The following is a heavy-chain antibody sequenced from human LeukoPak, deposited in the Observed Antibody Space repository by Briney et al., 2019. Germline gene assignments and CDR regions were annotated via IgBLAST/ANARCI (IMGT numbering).Heavy chain of an antibody. J-gene: IGHJ3*02. V-gene: IGHV4-59*01. D-gene: IGHD2-2*01. CDR2: IYYSGST. CDR3: AREGGYCSSTSCYDFWSGYSPLDAFDI. CDR1: GGSISSYY. Sequence: PSETLSLTCTVSGGSISSYYWSWIRQPPGKGLEWIGYIYYSGSTNYNPSLKSRVTISVDTSKNQFSLKLSSVTAAETAVYYCAREGGYCSSTSCYDFWSGYSPLDAFDIWGQGTMVTVSS.